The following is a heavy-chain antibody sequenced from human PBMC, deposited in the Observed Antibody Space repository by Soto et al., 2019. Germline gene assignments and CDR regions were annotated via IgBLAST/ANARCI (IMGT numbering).Heavy chain of an antibody. CDR1: GFSLSTSGVG. D-gene: IGHD2-2*01. Sequence: QITLKESGPTLVKPTQTLTLTCTFSGFSLSTSGVGVGWIRQPPGKALEWLALIYWDDDKRYSPSLKSRLTINKDTSKNQVVLTMTNMDPVDTATYYCAHTDLGYCSSTGCYVDWFDPWGQGTLVTVSS. J-gene: IGHJ5*02. V-gene: IGHV2-5*02. CDR2: IYWDDDK. CDR3: AHTDLGYCSSTGCYVDWFDP.